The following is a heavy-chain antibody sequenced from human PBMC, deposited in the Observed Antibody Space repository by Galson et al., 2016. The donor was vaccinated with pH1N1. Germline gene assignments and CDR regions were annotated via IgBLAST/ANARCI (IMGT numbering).Heavy chain of an antibody. CDR2: IRTKAYGGTT. Sequence: SLRLSCAASGFTFGDYAMSWVRQAPGKGLEWVGFIRTKAYGGTTQYAASVKGRFTISRDDSKGIAYLQINSMKSDDSAVYYCTRGRILITLGRMIVTYNFNYWGQGTLVTVSS. J-gene: IGHJ4*02. CDR3: TRGRILITLGRMIVTYNFNY. CDR1: GFTFGDYA. V-gene: IGHV3-49*04. D-gene: IGHD3-16*02.